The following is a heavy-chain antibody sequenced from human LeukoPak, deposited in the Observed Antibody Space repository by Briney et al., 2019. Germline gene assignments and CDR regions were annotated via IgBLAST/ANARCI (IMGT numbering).Heavy chain of an antibody. CDR3: ARLDDYYDI. Sequence: SETLSLTYTVSGGSISSYYWSWIRQPPGKGLEWIGEINHSGSTNYNPSLKSRVTISVDTSKNQFSLKLSSVTAADTAVYYCARLDDYYDIWGQGTMVTVSS. D-gene: IGHD5-12*01. CDR1: GGSISSYY. J-gene: IGHJ3*02. V-gene: IGHV4-34*01. CDR2: INHSGST.